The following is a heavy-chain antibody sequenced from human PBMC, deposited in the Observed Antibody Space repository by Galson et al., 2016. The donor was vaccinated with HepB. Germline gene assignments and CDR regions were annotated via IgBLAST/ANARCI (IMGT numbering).Heavy chain of an antibody. D-gene: IGHD6-19*01. Sequence: SLRLSCAASGFTFSNAWMSWIRQAPGKGLEWVANIKQDGSEKHYVDSVKGRFTISRDNAKNSLYLQMNSLRAEDTAVYYCARGRSILERGWYWFDPWGQGTLVTVSS. J-gene: IGHJ5*02. V-gene: IGHV3-7*04. CDR3: ARGRSILERGWYWFDP. CDR2: IKQDGSEK. CDR1: GFTFSNAW.